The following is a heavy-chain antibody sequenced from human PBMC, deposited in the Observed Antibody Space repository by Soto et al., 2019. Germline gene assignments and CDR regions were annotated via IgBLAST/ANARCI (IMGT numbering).Heavy chain of an antibody. CDR1: GFTFSRHT. CDR2: ISDDGSNT. J-gene: IGHJ4*02. D-gene: IGHD3-3*01. Sequence: QVQLVESGGGVVQPGRSLRLSCAASGFTFSRHTMHWVRQAPGKGLEWVAAISDDGSNTYYADSVKGRFTISRDNSKNRLNLQLTGWIREDTVFHHCPREGYYDFCSVFNPPRYYFDDWGKGTLVTVP. CDR3: PREGYYDFCSVFNPPRYYFDD. V-gene: IGHV3-30-3*01.